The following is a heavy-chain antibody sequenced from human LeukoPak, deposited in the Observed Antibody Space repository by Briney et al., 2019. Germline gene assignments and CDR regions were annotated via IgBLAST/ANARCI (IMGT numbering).Heavy chain of an antibody. D-gene: IGHD5-18*01. Sequence: PGGSLRLSCVASGFTVSANYMSWVRQAPGKGLEWVSFLFSGGTTYYADSLKGRFTMSRDSSLNTLFLQMNSLRAEDTAVYYCARGTNGYTYGFDYWGQGTLVTVSS. V-gene: IGHV3-66*01. CDR3: ARGTNGYTYGFDY. CDR1: GFTVSANY. CDR2: LFSGGTT. J-gene: IGHJ4*02.